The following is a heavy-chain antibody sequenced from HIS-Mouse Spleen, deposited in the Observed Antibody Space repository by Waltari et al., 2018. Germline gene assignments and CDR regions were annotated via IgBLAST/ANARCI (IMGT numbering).Heavy chain of an antibody. CDR3: AREGDWGSADY. V-gene: IGHV4-34*01. CDR2: INHSGST. Sequence: QVQLQQWGAGLLKPSETLSLTCAVYGGSFSGYYWSWIRQPPGKGLEWLGEINHSGSTNYNPSLKSRVTISVDTSKNQFSLKLSSVTAADTAVYYCAREGDWGSADYWGQGTLVTVSS. J-gene: IGHJ4*02. D-gene: IGHD7-27*01. CDR1: GGSFSGYY.